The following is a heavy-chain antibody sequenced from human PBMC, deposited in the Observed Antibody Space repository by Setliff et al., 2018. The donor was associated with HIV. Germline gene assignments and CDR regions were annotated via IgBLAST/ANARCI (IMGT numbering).Heavy chain of an antibody. CDR2: ISDSGTT. D-gene: IGHD2-15*01. V-gene: IGHV4-59*01. Sequence: SETLSLTCTVSGGSISPYYWSWIRQPPGKGLEWIAWISDSGTTNYNPSLKSRVTLSVDTSKNQFSLSLTSVTGADTAVYYCARGGASSKYLDPWGQGTLVTVPQ. J-gene: IGHJ5*02. CDR3: ARGGASSKYLDP. CDR1: GGSISPYY.